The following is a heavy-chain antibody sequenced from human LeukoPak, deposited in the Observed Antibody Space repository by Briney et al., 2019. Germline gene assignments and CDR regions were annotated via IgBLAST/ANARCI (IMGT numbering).Heavy chain of an antibody. V-gene: IGHV1-69*05. CDR3: ASGGVPRYYYDSSGPWDY. CDR1: GGTFSSYA. D-gene: IGHD3-22*01. Sequence: ASVKVSCKASGGTFSSYAISWVRQAPGQGLEWMGGIIPIFGTANYAQKFQGRVTITTDESTSTAYMELSSLRSEDTAVYYCASGGVPRYYYDSSGPWDYWGQGTLVTVSS. J-gene: IGHJ4*02. CDR2: IIPIFGTA.